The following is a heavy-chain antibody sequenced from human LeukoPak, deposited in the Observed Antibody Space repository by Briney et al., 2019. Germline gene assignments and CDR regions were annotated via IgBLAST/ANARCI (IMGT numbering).Heavy chain of an antibody. D-gene: IGHD3-22*01. J-gene: IGHJ3*02. CDR1: GFTFSSYG. CDR3: AKREAYYYDSSGAANAFDI. Sequence: GGSLRLSCAASGFTFSSYGMHWVRQAPGKGLEWVAVISYDGSNKYYADSVKGRFTISRDNSKNTLYLQMNSLRAEDTAVYYCAKREAYYYDSSGAANAFDIWGQGTMVTVSS. CDR2: ISYDGSNK. V-gene: IGHV3-30*18.